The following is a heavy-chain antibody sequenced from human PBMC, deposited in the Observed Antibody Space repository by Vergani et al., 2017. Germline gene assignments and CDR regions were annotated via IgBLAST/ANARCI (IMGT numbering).Heavy chain of an antibody. CDR3: ARLSXDTTPYLQGGYDC. CDR2: ISARYPST. J-gene: IGHJ4*02. Sequence: EVQLVESGGGLVKPGGSLRLSCAASGFTFINAWMTWVRQAPGKGLEWVSAISARYPSTYYADSVKGRFTISRDNSKNMLYLQMNSLRAEDTAVYYCARLSXDTTPYLQGGYDCWGQGTLVSVSS. D-gene: IGHD2-15*01. V-gene: IGHV3-23*04. CDR1: GFTFINAW.